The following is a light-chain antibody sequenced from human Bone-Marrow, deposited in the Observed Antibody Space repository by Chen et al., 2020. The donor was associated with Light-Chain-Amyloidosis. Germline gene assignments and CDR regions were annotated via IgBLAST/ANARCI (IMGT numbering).Light chain of an antibody. CDR3: QSYDNSLSGTFV. CDR1: TSNIGASYD. Sequence: QSVLTQPPSLSGAPGQRVTISCTGSTSNIGASYDVHWYQQLPGTAPKLLIYGHSNRPSGVPDRFSGSKSDTSASLAITGLHAEDEADYYCQSYDNSLSGTFVFGTGTKVTVL. CDR2: GHS. J-gene: IGLJ1*01. V-gene: IGLV1-40*01.